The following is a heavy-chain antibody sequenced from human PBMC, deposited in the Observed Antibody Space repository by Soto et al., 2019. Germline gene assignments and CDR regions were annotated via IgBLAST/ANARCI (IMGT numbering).Heavy chain of an antibody. J-gene: IGHJ6*02. D-gene: IGHD6-13*01. CDR3: HAFSSEVLEAAGYYYYAMDF. CDR1: GCSISSSSFY. CDR2: IYYSGST. V-gene: IGHV4-39*01. Sequence: SETLSLTCTVSGCSISSSSFYWGWIRQPPGKGLEWIGSIYYSGSTYYNPSLKSRVTISVDTSKNQFSLKLSPGTAADTAVYYCHAFSSEVLEAAGYYYYAMDFWGQGTMVTVSS.